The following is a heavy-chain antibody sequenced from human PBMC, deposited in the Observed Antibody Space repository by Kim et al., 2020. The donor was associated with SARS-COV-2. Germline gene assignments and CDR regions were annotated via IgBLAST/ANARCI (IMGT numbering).Heavy chain of an antibody. CDR3: ARPYSGSYWCYFDY. J-gene: IGHJ4*02. CDR1: GFTFSSYA. D-gene: IGHD1-26*01. CDR2: ISYYGSNK. Sequence: GGSLRLSCAASGFTFSSYAMHWVRQAPGKGLEWVAVISYYGSNKYYADSVKGRFTISRDNSKNTLYLQMNSLRAEDTAVYYCARPYSGSYWCYFDYWGQGTLVTGSP. V-gene: IGHV3-30*04.